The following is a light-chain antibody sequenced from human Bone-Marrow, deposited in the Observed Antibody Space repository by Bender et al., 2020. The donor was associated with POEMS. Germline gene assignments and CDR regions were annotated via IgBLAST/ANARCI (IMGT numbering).Light chain of an antibody. V-gene: IGLV2-14*03. Sequence: QSALTQPASVSGSPGQSITISCAGSSSDIGLYNGVSWYQQHPGQAPKLMIYDVSNRPSGVSSRFSGSKSGNTASLTISGLQAEDEADYYCSSYTDSGTLVFGGGTKVTVL. J-gene: IGLJ2*01. CDR3: SSYTDSGTLV. CDR2: DVS. CDR1: SSDIGLYNG.